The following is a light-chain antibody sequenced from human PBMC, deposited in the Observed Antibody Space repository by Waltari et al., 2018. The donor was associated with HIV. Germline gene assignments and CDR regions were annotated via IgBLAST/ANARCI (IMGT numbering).Light chain of an antibody. CDR3: QQYGSSPPYS. V-gene: IGKV3-20*01. CDR1: QSVSSSY. CDR2: GAS. J-gene: IGKJ2*03. Sequence: EIVLTQSPCTLSLSPGERATLSCRASQSVSSSYLAWYQQKPGQAPRLLIYGASSRATGIPGRFSGSGSGTDFTLTISRLEPEDFAVYYCQQYGSSPPYSFGQGTKLEIK.